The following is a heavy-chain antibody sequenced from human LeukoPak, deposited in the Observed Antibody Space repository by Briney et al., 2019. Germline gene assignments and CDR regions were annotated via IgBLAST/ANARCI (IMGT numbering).Heavy chain of an antibody. Sequence: SQTLSLTCTVSGGSISSGGYYWSWIRQHPGKGLEWIGYIYYSGSTNYNPSLKSRVTISVDTSKNQFSLKLSSVTAADTAVYYCARGTSTYYYGSWRPAGFDYWGQGTLVTVSS. CDR1: GGSISSGGYY. CDR2: IYYSGST. D-gene: IGHD3-10*01. J-gene: IGHJ4*02. V-gene: IGHV4-31*03. CDR3: ARGTSTYYYGSWRPAGFDY.